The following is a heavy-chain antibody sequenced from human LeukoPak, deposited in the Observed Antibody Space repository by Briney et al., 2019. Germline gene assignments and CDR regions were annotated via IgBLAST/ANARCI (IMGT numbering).Heavy chain of an antibody. Sequence: SETLSLTCAVYGGSFSGYYWSWVRQTPGKGVERSGEINHRGSTNYNPPLKRRGTISVDTSKNKLSRKWNCVNAADTAVYYCARAQPKYSSGWYGSRYYFDYWGQGTLVTVSS. CDR2: INHRGST. J-gene: IGHJ4*02. CDR1: GGSFSGYY. V-gene: IGHV4-34*01. D-gene: IGHD6-19*01. CDR3: ARAQPKYSSGWYGSRYYFDY.